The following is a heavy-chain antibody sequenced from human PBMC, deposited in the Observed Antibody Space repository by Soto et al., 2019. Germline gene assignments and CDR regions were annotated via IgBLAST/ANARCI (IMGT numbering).Heavy chain of an antibody. CDR1: GYSFTSYW. J-gene: IGHJ4*02. D-gene: IGHD6-19*01. CDR2: IYPGDSDT. V-gene: IGHV5-51*01. CDR3: ARQGIAVAGTGVVDY. Sequence: GESLKISCKGSGYSFTSYWIGWVRQMPGKGLEWMGIIYPGDSDTRYSPSFQGQVTISADKSISTAYLQWSSLKASDTAMYYCARQGIAVAGTGVVDYWGQGTLVTVSS.